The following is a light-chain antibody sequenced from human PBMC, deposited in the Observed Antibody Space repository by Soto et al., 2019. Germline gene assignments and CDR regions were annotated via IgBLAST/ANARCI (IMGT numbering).Light chain of an antibody. CDR1: QSINSY. V-gene: IGKV1-39*01. Sequence: DLQMTQSPSSLSASVGDRVTITCRASQSINSYLNWYQQKPGKAPKLLIYAASSFHSGVPSRFSGSASGTDFTLTISSLQPEDFATDYCQQSYSTPRTFGQGTKVESK. CDR3: QQSYSTPRT. J-gene: IGKJ1*01. CDR2: AAS.